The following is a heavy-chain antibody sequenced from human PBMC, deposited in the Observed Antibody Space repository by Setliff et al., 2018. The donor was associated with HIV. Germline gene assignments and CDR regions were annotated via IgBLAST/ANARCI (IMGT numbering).Heavy chain of an antibody. J-gene: IGHJ1*01. Sequence: SETLSLTCSVSGGSVSSSSYYWTWIRQPAGKGLEWIGHLHSSGDAYYGPSLKSRVAMSLDTSKNQFSLRLKSVTAADTAVYYCARESPSMSLDAWGQGTLVTVSS. D-gene: IGHD3-10*02. CDR1: GGSVSSSSYY. CDR3: ARESPSMSLDA. CDR2: LHSSGDA. V-gene: IGHV4-61*09.